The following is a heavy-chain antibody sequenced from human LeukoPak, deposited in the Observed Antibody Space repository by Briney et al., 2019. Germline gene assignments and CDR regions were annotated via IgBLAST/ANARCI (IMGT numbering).Heavy chain of an antibody. V-gene: IGHV4-61*02. CDR1: GYSISSGSYY. D-gene: IGHD2-8*01. CDR2: IYTSGST. J-gene: IGHJ4*02. CDR3: ARDCPGCTRPSV. Sequence: PSETLSLTCTVSGYSISSGSYYWSWIRQPAGKGLEWIGRIYTSGSTNYNPSLKSRVTISVDTSKNQFSLKLSSVTAADTAVYYCARDCPGCTRPSVWGQGTLVTVSS.